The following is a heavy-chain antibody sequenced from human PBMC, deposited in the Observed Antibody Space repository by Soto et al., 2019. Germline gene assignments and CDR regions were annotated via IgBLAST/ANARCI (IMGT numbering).Heavy chain of an antibody. Sequence: QVQLVESGGGVVQXGRSLRLSCSASGFTFSDFEMYWIRQAPGKGLDWVSFISYDGSNQYYAGSVKGRFTISRDNSKNTLFLLMSSLRPEDTAVYFCARRTGTAPRFDFWGQGTLVTVSS. CDR2: ISYDGSNQ. CDR3: ARRTGTAPRFDF. J-gene: IGHJ4*02. D-gene: IGHD1-7*01. CDR1: GFTFSDFE. V-gene: IGHV3-30-3*01.